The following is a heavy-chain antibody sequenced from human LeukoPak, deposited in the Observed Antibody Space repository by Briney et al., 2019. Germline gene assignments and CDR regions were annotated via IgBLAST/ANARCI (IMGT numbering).Heavy chain of an antibody. CDR3: ARVSYCSSTSCFTFDY. CDR2: ISSSSSYI. D-gene: IGHD2-2*01. Sequence: GGSLRLSCAASGFTFSSYSMNWVRQAPGKGLEWVSSISSSSSYIYYADSVKGRFTISRDNAKNSLYLQMNSLRAEDTAVYYCARVSYCSSTSCFTFDYWGQGTLVTVSS. J-gene: IGHJ4*02. V-gene: IGHV3-21*01. CDR1: GFTFSSYS.